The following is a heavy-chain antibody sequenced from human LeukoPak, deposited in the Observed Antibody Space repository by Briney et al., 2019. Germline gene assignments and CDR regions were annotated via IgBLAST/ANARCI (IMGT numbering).Heavy chain of an antibody. CDR1: GGSISSSSYY. CDR3: ARTPRGRIAAQPGLRYFDY. J-gene: IGHJ4*02. Sequence: PSETLSLTCTVSGGSISSSSYYWGWIRQPPGKGLEWIGEINHSGSTNYNPSLKSRVTMSVDTSKNQFSLKLSSVTAADTAVYYCARTPRGRIAAQPGLRYFDYWDQGTLVTVSS. V-gene: IGHV4-39*07. CDR2: INHSGST. D-gene: IGHD6-6*01.